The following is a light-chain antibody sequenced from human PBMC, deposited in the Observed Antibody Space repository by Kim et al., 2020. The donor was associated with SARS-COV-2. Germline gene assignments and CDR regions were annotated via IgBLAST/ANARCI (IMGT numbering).Light chain of an antibody. J-gene: IGKJ2*01. CDR2: GAS. CDR3: QQYNNWPYT. CDR1: QGVSSN. Sequence: PGERATSPCRASQGVSSNLTWYQQKPGQAPRLLIYGASTRATGVPARFSGSGSGTEFTLTISSLQSEDFAVYYCQQYNNWPYTFGQGTKLEI. V-gene: IGKV3-15*01.